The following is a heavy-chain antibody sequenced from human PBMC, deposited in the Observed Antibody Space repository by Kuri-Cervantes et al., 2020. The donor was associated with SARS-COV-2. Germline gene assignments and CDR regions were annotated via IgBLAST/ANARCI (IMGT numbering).Heavy chain of an antibody. Sequence: ASVKVSCKASGCTFTGYYMHWVRQAPGQGLEWMGWINPNSGGTNYAQKFQGRVTMTTDTSTSTAYMELRSLRSDDTAVYYCARERGSYTPWGQGTLVTVSS. CDR1: GCTFTGYY. J-gene: IGHJ5*02. D-gene: IGHD1-26*01. V-gene: IGHV1-2*02. CDR3: ARERGSYTP. CDR2: INPNSGGT.